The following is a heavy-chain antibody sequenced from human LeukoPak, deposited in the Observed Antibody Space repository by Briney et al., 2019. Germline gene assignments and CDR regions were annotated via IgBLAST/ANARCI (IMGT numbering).Heavy chain of an antibody. CDR1: GYTFSSYD. J-gene: IGHJ6*03. Sequence: ASVKVSCKASGYTFSSYDINWVRQATGQGLEWMGWMNPNSCNTGYAQKFQGRVTITRNTSIGTAYMELSSRRSDDTAAYYCASSKGLGGHDYYYMDVWGKGTTVTVSS. V-gene: IGHV1-8*03. D-gene: IGHD2-2*01. CDR3: ASSKGLGGHDYYYMDV. CDR2: MNPNSCNT.